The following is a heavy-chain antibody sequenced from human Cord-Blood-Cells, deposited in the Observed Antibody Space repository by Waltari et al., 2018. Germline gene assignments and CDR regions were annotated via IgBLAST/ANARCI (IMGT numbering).Heavy chain of an antibody. Sequence: QVQLVQSGAEVKKPGSSVKVSCKASGGTFHSDAISWVRQAPGQGLEWMGGIIPIFGTANYAQKFQGRVTITADESTSTAYMELSSLRSEDTAVYYCASKWTGTTAFDIWGQGTMVTVSS. V-gene: IGHV1-69*01. CDR1: GGTFHSDA. J-gene: IGHJ3*02. CDR3: ASKWTGTTAFDI. D-gene: IGHD1-7*01. CDR2: IIPIFGTA.